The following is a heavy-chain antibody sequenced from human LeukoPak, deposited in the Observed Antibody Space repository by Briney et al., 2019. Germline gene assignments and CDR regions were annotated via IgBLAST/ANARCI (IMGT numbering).Heavy chain of an antibody. CDR3: ARAEYDILTGYYYREGYNWFDP. D-gene: IGHD3-9*01. J-gene: IGHJ5*02. CDR2: IYYSGST. V-gene: IGHV4-59*01. Sequence: PSETLSLTCTVSGGSISSYYWSWIRQPPGKGLEWIGYIYYSGSTNYNPSLKSRVTISVDTSKNQFSLKLSSVTAADTAVYYCARAEYDILTGYYYREGYNWFDPWGQGTLVTVSS. CDR1: GGSISSYY.